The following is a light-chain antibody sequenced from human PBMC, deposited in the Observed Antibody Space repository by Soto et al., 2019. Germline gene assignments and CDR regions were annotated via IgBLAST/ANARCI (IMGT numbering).Light chain of an antibody. Sequence: EIVMTQSPANLSVSPGERATLSCRARQSVSSNLAWYQQKPGQGPRLLIYDASTRATSIPARFSGSGSGTEFTLTINSLQSEDFAVYYCQQYNKWPPYTFGQGTKLEIK. V-gene: IGKV3-15*01. J-gene: IGKJ2*01. CDR1: QSVSSN. CDR3: QQYNKWPPYT. CDR2: DAS.